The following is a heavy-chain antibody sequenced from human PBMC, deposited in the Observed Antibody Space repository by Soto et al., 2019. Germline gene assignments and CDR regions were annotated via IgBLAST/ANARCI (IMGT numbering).Heavy chain of an antibody. CDR3: ARPEGFYDSSGYLSAFDI. CDR1: GGSISSSSYY. CDR2: IYYSGST. J-gene: IGHJ3*02. D-gene: IGHD3-22*01. V-gene: IGHV4-39*01. Sequence: SETLSLTCTVSGGSISSSSYYWGWIRQPPGRGLEWIGSIYYSGSTYYNPSLKSRVTISVDTSKNQFSLKLSSVTAADTAVYYCARPEGFYDSSGYLSAFDIWGQGTMVTVSS.